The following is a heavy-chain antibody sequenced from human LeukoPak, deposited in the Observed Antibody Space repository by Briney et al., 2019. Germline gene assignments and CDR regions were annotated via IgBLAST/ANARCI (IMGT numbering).Heavy chain of an antibody. CDR1: GYSFTSYW. CDR2: IYPGDSDT. V-gene: IGHV5-51*01. J-gene: IGHJ4*01. D-gene: IGHD3-10*01. Sequence: GESPKIACKGSGYSFTSYWIGWVRQMPGKGLEWMGIIYPGDSDTRYSQSFQGQDTISADKSISTAYLQWSSLKASDTAMYYCARRKYYYGSGSYYLDYWGEGTLATVSS. CDR3: ARRKYYYGSGSYYLDY.